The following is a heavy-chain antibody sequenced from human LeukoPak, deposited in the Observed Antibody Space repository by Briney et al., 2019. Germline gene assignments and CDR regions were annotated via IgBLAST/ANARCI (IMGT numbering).Heavy chain of an antibody. V-gene: IGHV4-59*12. CDR1: GGSISSYY. CDR2: IYYSGST. D-gene: IGHD1-26*01. Sequence: PSETLSLTCTVSGGSISSYYWSWIRQPPGKGLEWIGYIYYSGSTNYNPSLKSRVTMSVDTSKNQFSLKLSSVTAADTAVYYCARSSGSYSPHFDYWGQGTLVTVSS. J-gene: IGHJ4*02. CDR3: ARSSGSYSPHFDY.